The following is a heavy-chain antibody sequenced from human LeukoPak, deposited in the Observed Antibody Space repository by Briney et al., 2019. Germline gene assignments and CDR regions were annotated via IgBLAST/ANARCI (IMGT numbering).Heavy chain of an antibody. Sequence: GGSLRLSCAASGFTFSSYAMSWVRQAPGKGLEWVSAISGSGGSTYYADSVKGRFTISRDNSKNTLYLQMNSLRAEDTAVYYCAKVPLWLGPLIDAFDIWGQGTMVTVSS. CDR3: AKVPLWLGPLIDAFDI. V-gene: IGHV3-23*01. D-gene: IGHD3-10*01. J-gene: IGHJ3*02. CDR1: GFTFSSYA. CDR2: ISGSGGST.